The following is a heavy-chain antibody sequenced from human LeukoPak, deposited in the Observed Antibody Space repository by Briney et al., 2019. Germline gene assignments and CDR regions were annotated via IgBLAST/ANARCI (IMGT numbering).Heavy chain of an antibody. Sequence: GGSLRLSCAASGFTFSSYSMNWVRQAPGKGLEWVSSISSSSSYIYYADSVKGRFTISRDNAKNSLYLQMNSLRAEDTAVYYCARDSGRGGSYKLYWGQGTLVTVSS. D-gene: IGHD1-26*01. CDR2: ISSSSSYI. J-gene: IGHJ4*02. V-gene: IGHV3-21*01. CDR1: GFTFSSYS. CDR3: ARDSGRGGSYKLY.